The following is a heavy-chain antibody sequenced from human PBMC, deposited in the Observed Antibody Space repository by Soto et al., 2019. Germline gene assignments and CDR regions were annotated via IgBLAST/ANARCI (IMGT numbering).Heavy chain of an antibody. V-gene: IGHV4-4*02. Sequence: SETLSLTCAVSGGSISSNNWWSWVRQPPGKGLEWIGEIYHSGSTNYDPSLKSRDTISIDKSKNQFSLKLSSVTAADTAVYYCARVRYDSSGEIDYWGQGTLVTVSS. D-gene: IGHD3-22*01. CDR1: GGSISSNNW. J-gene: IGHJ4*02. CDR3: ARVRYDSSGEIDY. CDR2: IYHSGST.